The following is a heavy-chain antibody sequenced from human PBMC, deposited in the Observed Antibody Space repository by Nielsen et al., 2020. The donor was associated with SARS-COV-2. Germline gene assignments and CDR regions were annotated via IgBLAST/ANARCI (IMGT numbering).Heavy chain of an antibody. D-gene: IGHD1-26*01. V-gene: IGHV3-9*01. Sequence: GGSLRLSCAASGFTFDDYAMHWVRQAPGKGLEWVSGISWNSGSIGYADSVKGRFTISRDNAKNSLYLQMNSLRAEDTALYYCAKASELRLFDYWGQGTLVTVSS. J-gene: IGHJ4*02. CDR2: ISWNSGSI. CDR1: GFTFDDYA. CDR3: AKASELRLFDY.